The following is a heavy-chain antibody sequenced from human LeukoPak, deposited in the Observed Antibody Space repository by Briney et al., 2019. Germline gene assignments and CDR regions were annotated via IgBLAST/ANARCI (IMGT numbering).Heavy chain of an antibody. V-gene: IGHV1-2*04. Sequence: ASVKVSCKASGYTFTGYYMNWVRQAPGQGLEWMGWINPNSGGTNYAQKFQGWVTMTRDTSISTAYMELSRLRSDDTAVYYCARHKVEMATIGYWYFDLWGRGTLVTVSS. D-gene: IGHD5-24*01. CDR3: ARHKVEMATIGYWYFDL. CDR1: GYTFTGYY. CDR2: INPNSGGT. J-gene: IGHJ2*01.